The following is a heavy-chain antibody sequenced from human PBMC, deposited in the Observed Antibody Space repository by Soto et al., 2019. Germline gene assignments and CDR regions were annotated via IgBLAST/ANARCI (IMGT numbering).Heavy chain of an antibody. J-gene: IGHJ4*02. CDR3: AKGGVLLWFGDLDY. CDR1: GFTFSSYA. Sequence: EVQLLESGGGLVQPGGSLRLSCAASGFTFSSYAMSWVRQAPGKGLEWVSAISGSGGSTYYADSVKGRFTISRDNSKNALYLHMNSLRAEDTAVYYCAKGGVLLWFGDLDYWGQGTLVTVAS. V-gene: IGHV3-23*01. CDR2: ISGSGGST. D-gene: IGHD3-10*01.